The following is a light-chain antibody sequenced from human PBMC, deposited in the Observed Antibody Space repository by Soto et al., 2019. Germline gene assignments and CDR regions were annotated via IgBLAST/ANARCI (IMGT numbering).Light chain of an antibody. CDR2: EVS. V-gene: IGLV2-23*02. Sequence: QSALTQPASVSGSPGQSITISCTGTSSDVGSYNLVSWYQQHPGKAPKLMIYEVSKWPSGVSHRFSGSKPGNTASLTISGLHAEDEADYYCCSYAGSRTSAFGTWTKLTVL. J-gene: IGLJ1*01. CDR1: SSDVGSYNL. CDR3: CSYAGSRTSA.